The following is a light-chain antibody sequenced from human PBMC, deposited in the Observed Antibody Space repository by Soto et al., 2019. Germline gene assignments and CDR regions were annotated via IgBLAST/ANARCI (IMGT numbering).Light chain of an antibody. CDR2: DAS. CDR3: QQRSNWPPYT. V-gene: IGKV3-11*01. CDR1: QSVSSY. J-gene: IGKJ2*01. Sequence: PGERATLSCRASQSVSSYLAWYQQKPGQAPRLLIYDASNRATGIPARFSGSGSGTDFTLTISSLEPEDFEVYYCQQRSNWPPYTFGQGTKLEIK.